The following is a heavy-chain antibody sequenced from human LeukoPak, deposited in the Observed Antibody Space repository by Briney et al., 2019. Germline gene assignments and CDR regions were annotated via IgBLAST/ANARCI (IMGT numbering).Heavy chain of an antibody. CDR1: GYSFTSYW. CDR3: VRGCKWELPGLDY. D-gene: IGHD1-26*01. J-gene: IGHJ4*02. CDR2: IYPGDSDT. Sequence: GESLKISCKGSGYSFTSYWIGWVRQMPGKGLEWMGIIYPGDSDTRYSPSFQGQVTISADKSISTAYLQWSSLKASDTAMYYCVRGCKWELPGLDYWGQGTLVTVSS. V-gene: IGHV5-51*01.